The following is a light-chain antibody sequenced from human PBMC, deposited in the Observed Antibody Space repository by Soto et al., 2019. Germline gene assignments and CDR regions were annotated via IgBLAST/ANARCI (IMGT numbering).Light chain of an antibody. J-gene: IGKJ5*01. CDR2: GAF. CDR1: PSVTNY. V-gene: IGKV3-11*01. CDR3: QQRNIWPPVT. Sequence: IVLTKSPATLSLSAGERATLTCRASPSVTNYLAWYHQKPGQAPRLLLYGAFNRATGIPARFSGSGSGTDFTLTISSLEPEDFAVYYGQQRNIWPPVTFGQGTRLEIK.